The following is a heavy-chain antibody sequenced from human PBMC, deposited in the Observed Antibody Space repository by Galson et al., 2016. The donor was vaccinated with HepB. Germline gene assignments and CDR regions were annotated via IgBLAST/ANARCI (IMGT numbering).Heavy chain of an antibody. J-gene: IGHJ5*02. Sequence: SVKVSCKASGGTFNNYAISWVRQAPGQGLEWMGGFIPIFGTANYAQKFQDRVTISADKSTSTAYVELSSLISEDTAVYYCARVSLIGPQYNWFDPWGQGTLVTVSS. CDR3: ARVSLIGPQYNWFDP. CDR2: FIPIFGTA. V-gene: IGHV1-69*06. D-gene: IGHD3-10*01. CDR1: GGTFNNYA.